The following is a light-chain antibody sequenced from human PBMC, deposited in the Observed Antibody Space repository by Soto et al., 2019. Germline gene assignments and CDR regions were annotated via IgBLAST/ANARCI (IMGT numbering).Light chain of an antibody. CDR3: SSYTDVVTLEV. V-gene: IGLV2-14*01. J-gene: IGLJ1*01. Sequence: QSALTQPASVSGSLGQSITISCTGTSTDFGGQNYVSWYQQHPGRAPKLILYEVSNRPSGVSNRFSGSKSCNTASLTISGLQDEDVADYYCSSYTDVVTLEVLGPGTKVTVL. CDR2: EVS. CDR1: STDFGGQNY.